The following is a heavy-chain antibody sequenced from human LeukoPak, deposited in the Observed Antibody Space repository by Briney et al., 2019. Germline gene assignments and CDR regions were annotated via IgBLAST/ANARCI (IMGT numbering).Heavy chain of an antibody. J-gene: IGHJ4*02. V-gene: IGHV3-30*18. CDR3: AKGRSYGDYAKFDY. CDR2: ISYDGSNK. D-gene: IGHD4-17*01. Sequence: PGGSLRLSCAASGFTFSNYGMHWVRQAPGKGLEWVALISYDGSNKYFADSVKGRFTISRDNSKNTLYLQMNSLRVEDTAVYYCAKGRSYGDYAKFDYWGQGTLVTVSS. CDR1: GFTFSNYG.